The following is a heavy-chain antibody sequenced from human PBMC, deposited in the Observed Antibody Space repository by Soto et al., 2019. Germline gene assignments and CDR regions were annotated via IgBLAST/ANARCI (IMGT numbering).Heavy chain of an antibody. CDR1: GFTFSSYA. D-gene: IGHD5-18*01. V-gene: IGHV3-23*01. CDR2: ISDNGSKK. CDR3: AKDLCGYSYGRTCHYHYGMDV. Sequence: GGSLRLSCAASGFTFSSYAMSWVRQAPGKGLEWVSVISDNGSKKHYADSVKGRFTISRDNSKNTLYLQMNSLRGEDTAVYYCAKDLCGYSYGRTCHYHYGMDVWGQGTTVTVSS. J-gene: IGHJ6*02.